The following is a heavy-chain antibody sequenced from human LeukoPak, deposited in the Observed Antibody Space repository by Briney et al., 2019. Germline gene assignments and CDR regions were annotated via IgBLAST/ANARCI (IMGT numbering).Heavy chain of an antibody. D-gene: IGHD2-21*02. CDR3: ARDSRVTAIGFGP. Sequence: ASVKASCKASGHTFTSYGISWVPQAPGLRLEWMGWISAYNGNTNYAQKLQGRVTMTTDTSTSTAYMELRSLRSDDTAVYYCARDSRVTAIGFGPWGQGTLVTVSS. J-gene: IGHJ5*02. CDR2: ISAYNGNT. CDR1: GHTFTSYG. V-gene: IGHV1-18*01.